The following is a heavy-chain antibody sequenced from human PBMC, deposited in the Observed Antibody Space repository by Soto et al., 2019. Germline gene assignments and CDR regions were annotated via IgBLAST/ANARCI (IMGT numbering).Heavy chain of an antibody. CDR1: GGTFSSYT. CDR3: ARSGYDYYYYYGMDV. D-gene: IGHD5-12*01. V-gene: IGHV1-69*02. J-gene: IGHJ6*02. CDR2: IIPILGIA. Sequence: QVQLVQSGAEVKKPGSSVKVSCKASGGTFSSYTISWVRQAPGQGLEWMGRIIPILGIANYAQKFQGRVTITADKSTSTAYMELSSQRSEATAVYYCARSGYDYYYYYGMDVWGQGTTVTVSS.